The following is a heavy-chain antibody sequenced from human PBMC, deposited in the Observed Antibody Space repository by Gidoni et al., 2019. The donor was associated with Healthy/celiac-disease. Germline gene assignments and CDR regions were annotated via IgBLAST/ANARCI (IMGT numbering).Heavy chain of an antibody. V-gene: IGHV3-48*02. D-gene: IGHD3-10*01. Sequence: EVQLVESGGGLVQPGGSLRLSCAASGFTFRSQSMNWVRQAPGKGLEWVSYISSSSSTIYYADSVKGRFTISRDNAKNSLYLQMNSLRDEDTAVYYCARDTAITMVRGVIIGYYYYGMDVWGQGTTVTVSS. J-gene: IGHJ6*02. CDR1: GFTFRSQS. CDR2: ISSSSSTI. CDR3: ARDTAITMVRGVIIGYYYYGMDV.